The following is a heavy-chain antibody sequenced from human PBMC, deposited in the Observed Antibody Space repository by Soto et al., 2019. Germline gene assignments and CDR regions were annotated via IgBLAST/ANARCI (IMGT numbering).Heavy chain of an antibody. CDR2: IRHTTSAT. J-gene: IGHJ3*01. D-gene: IGHD6-19*01. V-gene: IGHV3-48*02. CDR3: ARDRGSSGMFELDV. CDR1: QFPFDVYS. Sequence: PGGSLGLSCVASQFPFDVYSMHWVRQAPGKGLEWVSYIRHTTSATFYADAVKGRFTISRDNRKNSLFLQMNSLRDDDTGVYFCARDRGSSGMFELDVWGPGTLVTVSS.